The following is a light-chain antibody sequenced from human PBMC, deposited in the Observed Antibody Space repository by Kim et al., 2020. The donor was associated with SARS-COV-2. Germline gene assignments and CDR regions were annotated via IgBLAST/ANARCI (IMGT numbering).Light chain of an antibody. J-gene: IGLJ2*01. CDR2: DVS. CDR1: SRDVGTFNF. Sequence: QSALTQPASVSGSPGQSITISCTGTSRDVGTFNFVSWYQQHPGKAPKLMIYDVSDRPSGVSNRFSASKSGNTASLTISGLQAEDEADYYCSSYSASSTYVLFGGGTQLTVL. CDR3: SSYSASSTYVL. V-gene: IGLV2-14*03.